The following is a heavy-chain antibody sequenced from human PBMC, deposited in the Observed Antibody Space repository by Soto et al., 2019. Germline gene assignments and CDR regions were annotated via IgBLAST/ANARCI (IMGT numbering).Heavy chain of an antibody. V-gene: IGHV3-7*01. Sequence: GGFLRLSCAASGFTLSSYWMSWVRQAPGKGLEWVANIKQDGSEKYYVDSVKGRFTISRDNAKNSLYLQMNSLRAEDTAVYYCARSPYGDYTLPIDYWGQGTLVPVSS. CDR2: IKQDGSEK. CDR1: GFTLSSYW. J-gene: IGHJ4*02. CDR3: ARSPYGDYTLPIDY. D-gene: IGHD4-17*01.